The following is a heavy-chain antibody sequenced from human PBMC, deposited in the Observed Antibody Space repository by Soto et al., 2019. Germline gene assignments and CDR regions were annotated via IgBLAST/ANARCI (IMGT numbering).Heavy chain of an antibody. CDR2: IYYSGST. CDR1: GGSISSSSYY. Sequence: QLQLQESGPGLVKPSETLSLTCTVSGGSISSSSYYWGWIRQPPGKGLEWIGSIYYSGSTYYNPSLKSRVTISVDTSKNQFSLKLSSVTAADTAVYYCARHRPHYYEGKFDPWGQGTLVTVSS. CDR3: ARHRPHYYEGKFDP. D-gene: IGHD3-22*01. V-gene: IGHV4-39*01. J-gene: IGHJ5*02.